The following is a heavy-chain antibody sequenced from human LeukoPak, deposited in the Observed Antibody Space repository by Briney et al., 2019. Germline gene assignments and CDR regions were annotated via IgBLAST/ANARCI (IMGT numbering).Heavy chain of an antibody. CDR3: AKQPYQYVSGSPSWFDP. D-gene: IGHD3-10*01. J-gene: IGHJ5*02. V-gene: IGHV3-23*01. CDR2: IGGSSGKI. CDR1: GFTFSSYA. Sequence: GGSLRLSCAASGFTFSSYAMTWVRQAPGKGLEWVSGIGGSSGKIFYADSVKGRFTISRDNSKNTLYLQMNTLRSEDTAVYFCAKQPYQYVSGSPSWFDPWGQGTLVTVSS.